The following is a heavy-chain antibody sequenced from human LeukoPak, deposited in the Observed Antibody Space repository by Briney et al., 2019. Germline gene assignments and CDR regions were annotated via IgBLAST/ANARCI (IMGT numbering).Heavy chain of an antibody. CDR3: ARDRENPDTGGNYYHGMDV. D-gene: IGHD3-16*01. CDR2: IYSGGST. J-gene: IGHJ6*02. V-gene: IGHV3-66*01. CDR1: GFTVSSNY. Sequence: GGSLRLSCAASGFTVSSNYMSWVRQAPGKGLEWVSVIYSGGSTYYADSVKGRFTISRDNSKNTLYLQMNSLRAEDTAVYYCARDRENPDTGGNYYHGMDVWGQGTTVTVSS.